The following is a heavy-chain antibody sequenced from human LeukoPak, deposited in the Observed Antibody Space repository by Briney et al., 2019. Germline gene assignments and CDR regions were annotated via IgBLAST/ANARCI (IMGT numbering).Heavy chain of an antibody. V-gene: IGHV3-20*04. CDR3: ARHSMVRGVFLAYMDV. CDR2: INWNGGST. Sequence: PGGSLRLSCAASGFTVSSNYMSWVRQAPGKGLEWVSGINWNGGSTGYADSVKGRFTISRDNAKNSLYLQMNSLRAEDTALYYCARHSMVRGVFLAYMDVWGKGTTVTVSS. CDR1: GFTVSSNY. D-gene: IGHD3-10*01. J-gene: IGHJ6*03.